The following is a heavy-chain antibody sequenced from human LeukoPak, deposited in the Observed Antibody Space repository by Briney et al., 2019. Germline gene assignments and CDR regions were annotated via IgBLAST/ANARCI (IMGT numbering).Heavy chain of an antibody. Sequence: ASVKVSCKASGYTFTSYDINWVRQATGQGLEWMGWMNPNSGNTGYAQKFQGRVTMTRSTSISTAYMELSSLRSEDTAVYYCARGRRGQWPNNWFDPWGQGTLVTVSS. CDR2: MNPNSGNT. V-gene: IGHV1-8*01. CDR3: ARGRRGQWPNNWFDP. CDR1: GYTFTSYD. J-gene: IGHJ5*02. D-gene: IGHD6-19*01.